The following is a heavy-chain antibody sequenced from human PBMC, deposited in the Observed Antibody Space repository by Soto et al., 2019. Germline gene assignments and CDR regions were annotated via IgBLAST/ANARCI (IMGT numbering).Heavy chain of an antibody. CDR1: GGSISSGGYY. Sequence: SETLSLTCTVSGGSISSGGYYWSWIRQHPGKGLEWIGYIYYSGSTYYNPSLKSRVTISVDTSKNQFSLKLSSVTAADTAVYYCARTVPAAITSLWWFDPWGQGTLVTVSS. CDR2: IYYSGST. V-gene: IGHV4-31*03. J-gene: IGHJ5*02. D-gene: IGHD2-2*01. CDR3: ARTVPAAITSLWWFDP.